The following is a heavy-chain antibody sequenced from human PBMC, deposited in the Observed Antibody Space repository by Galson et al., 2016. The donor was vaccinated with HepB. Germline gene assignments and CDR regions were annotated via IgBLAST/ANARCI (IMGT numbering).Heavy chain of an antibody. J-gene: IGHJ6*02. V-gene: IGHV3-23*01. D-gene: IGHD3-3*01. Sequence: SLRLSCAASEFTFSSYAMNWVRQAPGKGLKWVSGISGFGGNIYYAKSVRRRFTISRDNSKKTVYLQMNSLRAEDTAKYYCAGGFGELLIPQYFRMDVWGQGITVIVSS. CDR2: ISGFGGNI. CDR1: EFTFSSYA. CDR3: AGGFGELLIPQYFRMDV.